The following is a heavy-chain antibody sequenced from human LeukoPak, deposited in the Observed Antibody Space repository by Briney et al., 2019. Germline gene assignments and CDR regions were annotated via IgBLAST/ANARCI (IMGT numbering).Heavy chain of an antibody. V-gene: IGHV3-23*01. D-gene: IGHD1-26*01. CDR2: ISWSGGST. CDR3: AIDLSGGS. Sequence: PGGSLRLSCAASGFTFSSYAMNWVRQAPGKGLEWVSTISWSGGSTYYADSVKGRFTISRDNSKSTLYLHMNSLRAEDTAVYYCAIDLSGGSWGQGTLVTVSS. CDR1: GFTFSSYA. J-gene: IGHJ5*02.